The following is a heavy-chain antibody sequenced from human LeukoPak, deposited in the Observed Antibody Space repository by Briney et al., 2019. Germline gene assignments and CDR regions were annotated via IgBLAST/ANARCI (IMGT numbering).Heavy chain of an antibody. CDR3: ARHGERGYSYGHDY. J-gene: IGHJ4*02. V-gene: IGHV4-39*01. Sequence: SETLSLTCAVYGGSFSYYYWSWIRQPPGKGLEWIGSLYYSGSTYYNPSLKSRVTISVDTSKNQLSLKLSSVTAADTAVYYCARHGERGYSYGHDYWGQGTLVTVSS. CDR1: GGSFSYYY. D-gene: IGHD5-18*01. CDR2: LYYSGST.